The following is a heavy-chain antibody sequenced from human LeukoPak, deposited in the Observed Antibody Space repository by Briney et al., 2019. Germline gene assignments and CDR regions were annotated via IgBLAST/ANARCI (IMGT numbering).Heavy chain of an antibody. CDR3: ATAGNYRFDY. J-gene: IGHJ4*02. V-gene: IGHV3-74*01. CDR2: INSEGSTI. D-gene: IGHD1-7*01. CDR1: GITFSTYW. Sequence: PGGSLRLSCAGSGITFSTYWMHWVRQAPGKGLVWVSRINSEGSTISYADSVKGRFTISRDNAKNTLYLQMNSLRAEDTAVYYCATAGNYRFDYWGQGTLVTVSS.